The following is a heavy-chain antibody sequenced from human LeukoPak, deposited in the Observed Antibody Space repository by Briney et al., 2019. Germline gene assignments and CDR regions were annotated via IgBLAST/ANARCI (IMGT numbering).Heavy chain of an antibody. J-gene: IGHJ4*02. V-gene: IGHV3-23*01. Sequence: GGSLRLSCAASGFTFRSYAMHWVRQAPGKGLEWVSSLSASGSSTSYADSVKGRVTISRDNSKNTLYLQMNSLRADDTAVYYCAKGSLSGDYIPAIDNYFDHWGQGTLVTVSS. D-gene: IGHD4-17*01. CDR1: GFTFRSYA. CDR3: AKGSLSGDYIPAIDNYFDH. CDR2: LSASGSST.